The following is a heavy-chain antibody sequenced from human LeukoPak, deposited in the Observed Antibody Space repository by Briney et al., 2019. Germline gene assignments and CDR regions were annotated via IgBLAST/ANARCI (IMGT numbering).Heavy chain of an antibody. J-gene: IGHJ4*02. V-gene: IGHV3-64D*06. CDR2: ISSNGGST. CDR1: GFTFSSYA. Sequence: GGSLRLSCSASGFTFSSYAMHWVRQAPGKGLESVSAISSNGGSTYYADSVKGRFTISRDNSKNTLYLQMRSLRAEDTAVYYCVKGSYIVATTTFDYWGQGTLVTVSS. D-gene: IGHD5-12*01. CDR3: VKGSYIVATTTFDY.